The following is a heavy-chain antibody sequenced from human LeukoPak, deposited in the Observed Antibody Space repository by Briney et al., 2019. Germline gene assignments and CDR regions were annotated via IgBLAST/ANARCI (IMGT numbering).Heavy chain of an antibody. V-gene: IGHV3-23*01. CDR2: ISGSGGRT. D-gene: IGHD3-3*01. CDR3: AKGGVMGRYFDY. J-gene: IGHJ4*02. Sequence: GGSLRLSCAASGFTFSSYAMSWVRQAPGKGLEWVSAISGSGGRTYYADSVKGRFTISRDNSKNTLYLQMNSLRAEDTAVYYCAKGGVMGRYFDYWGQGTLVTVSS. CDR1: GFTFSSYA.